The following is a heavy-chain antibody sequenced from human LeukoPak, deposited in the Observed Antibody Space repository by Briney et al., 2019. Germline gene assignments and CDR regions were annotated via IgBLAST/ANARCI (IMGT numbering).Heavy chain of an antibody. Sequence: SETLSLTCSVSGGSITYSHYYWGWVRQPPGKGLEWIGGIYYSGSTYYNPSLKSRVTISVDTSRNEFSLRLSSVTAADTAVYYCARGYCSGGSCYPHDAFDIWGQGTMVTVSS. CDR1: GGSITYSHYY. CDR3: ARGYCSGGSCYPHDAFDI. J-gene: IGHJ3*02. CDR2: IYYSGST. D-gene: IGHD2-15*01. V-gene: IGHV4-39*01.